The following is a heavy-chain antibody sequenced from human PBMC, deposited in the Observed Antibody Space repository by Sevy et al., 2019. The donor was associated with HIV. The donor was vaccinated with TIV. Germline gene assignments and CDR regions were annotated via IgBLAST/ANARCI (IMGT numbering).Heavy chain of an antibody. Sequence: SETLSLTCSVSGGSISGNFWTWIRQPPGKGLEWIGYIYYSGSTNSNPSLKRRVSISLDTSKNQFSLRLNSVTAADTAVYYFASGSGSYYDDFHIWGQRTMVTVSS. J-gene: IGHJ3*02. CDR3: ASGSGSYYDDFHI. CDR2: IYYSGST. D-gene: IGHD1-26*01. CDR1: GGSISGNF. V-gene: IGHV4-59*01.